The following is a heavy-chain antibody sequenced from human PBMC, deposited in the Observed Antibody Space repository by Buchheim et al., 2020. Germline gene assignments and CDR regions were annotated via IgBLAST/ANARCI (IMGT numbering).Heavy chain of an antibody. D-gene: IGHD3-10*01. J-gene: IGHJ4*02. CDR1: GFTFSSYA. CDR2: ISYDGSNK. V-gene: IGHV3-30*04. CDR3: ANDQACYGSENSYYDY. Sequence: QVQLVESGGGVVQPGRSLRLSCAASGFTFSSYAMHWVRQAPGKGLEWVAVISYDGSNKYYADSVKGRFTISRDNSKNTLYLQMTSLRSEVTAVYYCANDQACYGSENSYYDYWGQGTL.